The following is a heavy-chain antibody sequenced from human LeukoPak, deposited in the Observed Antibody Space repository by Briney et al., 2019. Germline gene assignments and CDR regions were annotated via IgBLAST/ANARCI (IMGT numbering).Heavy chain of an antibody. CDR1: GGSISSGSYY. CDR3: ARLRRAVAGNIDY. V-gene: IGHV4-61*02. CDR2: IYTSGST. J-gene: IGHJ4*02. Sequence: PSETLSLTCTVSGGSISSGSYYWSWIRQPAGKGLEWIGRIYTSGSTNYNPSLKSRVTISVDTSKNQFSLKLSSVTAADTAVYYCARLRRAVAGNIDYWGQGTLVTVSS. D-gene: IGHD6-19*01.